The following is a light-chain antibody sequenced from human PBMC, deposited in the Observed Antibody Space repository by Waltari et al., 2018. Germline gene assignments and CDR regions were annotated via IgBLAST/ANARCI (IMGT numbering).Light chain of an antibody. CDR1: QSLISSDGNTY. Sequence: VRLTHSPPSLPVTLGQPAANPSRSSQSLISSDGNTYLNWFHQRPGQSPRRLIYKVSNRDYGVPDRFSGSGSGTDFTLKISRVEAEDVGIYYCMQATQWHPSLTFGGGTKVEIK. CDR2: KVS. CDR3: MQATQWHPSLT. J-gene: IGKJ4*01. V-gene: IGKV2-30*01.